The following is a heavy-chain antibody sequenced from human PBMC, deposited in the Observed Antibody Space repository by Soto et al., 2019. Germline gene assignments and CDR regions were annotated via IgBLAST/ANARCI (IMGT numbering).Heavy chain of an antibody. Sequence: QVQLVDSGGGVVQPGRSLRLSCAASGFTFSNYGMHWVRQAPGKGLEWVALISYDGSAKYYADSVKGRFTISRDNSKNTLYLQMNSLRAEDTAVYYCARDNGSGSYLYYGMDVWGQGTTVTVSS. CDR1: GFTFSNYG. CDR3: ARDNGSGSYLYYGMDV. CDR2: ISYDGSAK. V-gene: IGHV3-30*03. D-gene: IGHD3-10*01. J-gene: IGHJ6*02.